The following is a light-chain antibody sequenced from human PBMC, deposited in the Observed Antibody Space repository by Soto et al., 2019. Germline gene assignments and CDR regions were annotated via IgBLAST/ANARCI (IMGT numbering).Light chain of an antibody. CDR3: SSYTSSSTPVV. CDR2: DVS. CDR1: SSDVGGYNY. V-gene: IGLV2-14*01. J-gene: IGLJ2*01. Sequence: QTVLTQPASVSGSXXXSITXSXTGTSSDVGGYNYVSWYQQHPGKAPKLMIYDVSNRPSGVSNRFSGSKSGNTASLTISGLQAEDEADYYCSSYTSSSTPVVFGGGTKLTVL.